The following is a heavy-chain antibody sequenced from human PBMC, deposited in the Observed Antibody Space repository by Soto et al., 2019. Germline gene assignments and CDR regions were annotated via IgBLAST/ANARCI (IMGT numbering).Heavy chain of an antibody. D-gene: IGHD1-26*01. CDR1: GFTFSSYA. V-gene: IGHV3-23*01. CDR2: SSGSGGRT. J-gene: IGHJ3*02. Sequence: SLRLSCAASGFTFSSYAMSWVRQAPGKGLEWGSASSGSGGRTYYADSVRGRFTISEDNSKNTLYLQMNSLRAEDTAVYYCATDRLWDQGDAFDIWGQGTMVTVSS. CDR3: ATDRLWDQGDAFDI.